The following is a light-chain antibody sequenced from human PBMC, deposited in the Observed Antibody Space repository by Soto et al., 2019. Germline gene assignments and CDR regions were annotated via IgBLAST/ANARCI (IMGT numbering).Light chain of an antibody. CDR1: QGLVYSDGNTY. CDR3: RRGRT. CDR2: KVS. V-gene: IGKV2-30*01. J-gene: IGKJ2*01. Sequence: EVVMTQSPLSLPVTLGQPASISCRSSQGLVYSDGNTYLNWFQQRPGQSPRRLIYKVSNRDSVVPDRFSGRGSGTDFTLKLSRVEAEDVLVYYCRRGRTFGQGTKREIK.